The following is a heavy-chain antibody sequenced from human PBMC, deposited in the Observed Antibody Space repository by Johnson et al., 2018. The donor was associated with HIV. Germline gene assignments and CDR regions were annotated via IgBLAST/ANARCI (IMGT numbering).Heavy chain of an antibody. CDR1: GFTVSSNY. Sequence: EVQLVESGGGLVQPGGSLRLSCAASGFTVSSNYMSWVRQAPGKGLEWVSFIYSGDTTYYADSVKGRFTISRDNSKNTLYLQMNSLRAEDTAVYYCARMTTTVSHHDAFDIWGQGTMVTVSS. D-gene: IGHD4-17*01. J-gene: IGHJ3*02. V-gene: IGHV3-66*01. CDR3: ARMTTTVSHHDAFDI. CDR2: IYSGDTT.